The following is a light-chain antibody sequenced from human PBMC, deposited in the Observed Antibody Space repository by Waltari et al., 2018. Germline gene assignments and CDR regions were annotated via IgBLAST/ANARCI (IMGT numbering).Light chain of an antibody. CDR1: RSVSDS. CDR2: DAS. J-gene: IGKJ4*01. Sequence: EIVLTQSPATLSLSPGERATLSCRAGRSVSDSLAWYQQRPGQAPRILIYDASTRAAGIPARFSGSGSGADFTLTISSLEPEDFAVYYCQQRHNWPLTFGGGTRVEIK. V-gene: IGKV3-11*01. CDR3: QQRHNWPLT.